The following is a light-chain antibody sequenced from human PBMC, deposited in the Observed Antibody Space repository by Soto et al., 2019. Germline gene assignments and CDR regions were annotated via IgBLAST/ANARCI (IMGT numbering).Light chain of an antibody. CDR3: QSYDSSLRVSV. Sequence: QAVVTQPPSVSGAPGQRVTISCTGSSSNIGAGYDVHWYQQLPGTAHKLLIYDNSNRPSGVPDRFSGSKSGTSASLAITGLQAEDEADYYCQSYDSSLRVSVFGGGTKLTVL. V-gene: IGLV1-40*01. CDR2: DNS. CDR1: SSNIGAGYD. J-gene: IGLJ2*01.